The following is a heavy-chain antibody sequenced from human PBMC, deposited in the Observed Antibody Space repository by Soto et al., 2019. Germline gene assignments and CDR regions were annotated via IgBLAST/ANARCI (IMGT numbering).Heavy chain of an antibody. Sequence: SETLSLTCTVSGGSISSSSYYWGWIRQPPGKGLEWIGSIYYSGSTYYNPSLKSRVTISVDTSKNQFSLKLSSVTAADMAVYYCAINRRGYSGYDFNYIWGSYRYGSRAFDIWGQGTMVTVSS. CDR3: AINRRGYSGYDFNYIWGSYRYGSRAFDI. V-gene: IGHV4-39*01. CDR1: GGSISSSSYY. CDR2: IYYSGST. D-gene: IGHD3-16*02. J-gene: IGHJ3*02.